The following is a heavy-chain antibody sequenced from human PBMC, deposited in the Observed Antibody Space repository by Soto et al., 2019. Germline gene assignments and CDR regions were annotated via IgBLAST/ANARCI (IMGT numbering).Heavy chain of an antibody. CDR1: GDSVSSNSAA. CDR3: AREGPLTYYDFWSGYYQGWFDP. CDR2: TYYRSKWYN. D-gene: IGHD3-3*01. J-gene: IGHJ5*02. V-gene: IGHV6-1*01. Sequence: SQTLSLTCAISGDSVSSNSAAWDWIRQSPSRGLECLVRTYYRSKWYNDYAVSVKSRITINPDTSKNQFSLQLNSVTPEDTAVYYCAREGPLTYYDFWSGYYQGWFDPWGQGTLVTVSS.